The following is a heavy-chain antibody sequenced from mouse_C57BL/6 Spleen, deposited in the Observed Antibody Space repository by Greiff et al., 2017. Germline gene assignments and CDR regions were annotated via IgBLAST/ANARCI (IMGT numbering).Heavy chain of an antibody. CDR3: AREITTVVARMYYFDY. CDR2: IYPEDGDT. CDR1: GYAFSSSW. D-gene: IGHD1-1*01. J-gene: IGHJ2*01. Sequence: VQLQQSGPELVKPGASVTISCKASGYAFSSSWMNWVKQRPGKGLAWIGRIYPEDGDTNYNGKFKGKATLTADKSSSTAYMQLSSLTSEDSAVYFCAREITTVVARMYYFDYWGQGTTLTVSS. V-gene: IGHV1-82*01.